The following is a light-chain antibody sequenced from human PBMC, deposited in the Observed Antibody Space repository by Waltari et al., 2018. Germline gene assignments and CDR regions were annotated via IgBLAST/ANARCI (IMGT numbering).Light chain of an antibody. Sequence: QSALTQPASVSGSPGQSITISCTGTRSDVGGYNHVSWYQQQPGKAPKLLILAVTNRPSGISNRFSGSKSGNTASLTISGLQAEDEGEYYCSSCTTIGTLVVVGGGTKVTVL. CDR2: AVT. J-gene: IGLJ2*01. CDR1: RSDVGGYNH. CDR3: SSCTTIGTLVV. V-gene: IGLV2-14*01.